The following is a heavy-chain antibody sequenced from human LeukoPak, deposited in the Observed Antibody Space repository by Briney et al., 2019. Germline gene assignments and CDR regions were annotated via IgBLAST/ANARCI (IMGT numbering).Heavy chain of an antibody. CDR2: MNPNSGNT. J-gene: IGHJ4*02. V-gene: IGHV1-8*01. CDR1: GSTFTSYD. D-gene: IGHD6-6*01. CDR3: AGAPSIAARAPDY. Sequence: PGASVKFSCKASGSTFTSYDINWVRQATGQGLEWMGWMNPNSGNTGYAQKFQGRVTMTRNTSISTAYMELSSLRSEDTAVYYCAGAPSIAARAPDYWGQGTLVTVSS.